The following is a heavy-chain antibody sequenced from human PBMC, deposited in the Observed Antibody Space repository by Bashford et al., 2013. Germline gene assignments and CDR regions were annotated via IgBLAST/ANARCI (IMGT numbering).Heavy chain of an antibody. Sequence: VRQAPGKGLDWVSGISASGGKTYYGESVKGRFTISRDNSKNTLYLQMNGLRADDTALYYCARDRRAIFSHFDSWGQGALVTVSS. J-gene: IGHJ5*01. D-gene: IGHD2-21*01. CDR2: ISASGGKT. V-gene: IGHV3-23*01. CDR3: ARDRRAIFSHFDS.